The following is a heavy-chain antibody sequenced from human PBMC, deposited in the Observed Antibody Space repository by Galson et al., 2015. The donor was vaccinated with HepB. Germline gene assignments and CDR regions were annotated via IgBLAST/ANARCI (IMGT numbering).Heavy chain of an antibody. V-gene: IGHV1-2*05. Sequence: SVKVSCKASGYTFTGYYMHWVRQAPGQGLEWMGRINPNSGGTNYAQKFQGRVTMTRDTSISTAYMELSRLRSDDTVVYYCARGAMGTMVRGGYSGYFDYWGQGTLVTVSS. CDR1: GYTFTGYY. CDR2: INPNSGGT. D-gene: IGHD3-10*01. CDR3: ARGAMGTMVRGGYSGYFDY. J-gene: IGHJ4*02.